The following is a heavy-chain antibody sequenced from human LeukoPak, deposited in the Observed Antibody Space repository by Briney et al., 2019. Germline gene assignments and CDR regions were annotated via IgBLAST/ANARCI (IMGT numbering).Heavy chain of an antibody. CDR2: INWSGGST. CDR3: ARTANFAAGYYIDY. J-gene: IGHJ4*02. V-gene: IGHV3-20*04. CDR1: GFAFDEHG. D-gene: IGHD6-13*01. Sequence: RGSLRLSCTASGFAFDEHGMSWVRQVPGKGLEWVSGINWSGGSTGYADPLRGRFTISRDNAKNSLYLQMDSLRAEDTAVYYCARTANFAAGYYIDYWGQGTLVTVSS.